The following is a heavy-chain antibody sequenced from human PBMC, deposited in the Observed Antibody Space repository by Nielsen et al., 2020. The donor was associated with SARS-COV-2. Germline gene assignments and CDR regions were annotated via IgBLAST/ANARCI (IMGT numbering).Heavy chain of an antibody. D-gene: IGHD1-26*01. J-gene: IGHJ2*01. CDR1: GFSFSSYA. CDR2: ICGSGSSS. CDR3: ARHWREGATFYWFFDL. V-gene: IGHV3-23*03. Sequence: GESLKISCAASGFSFSSYAMSWLRQAPGKGLEWVSLICGSGSSSYYADSVKGRFTISRDNSKKTLYLQMTSLRPEDTAVYYCARHWREGATFYWFFDLWGRGTLVTVSS.